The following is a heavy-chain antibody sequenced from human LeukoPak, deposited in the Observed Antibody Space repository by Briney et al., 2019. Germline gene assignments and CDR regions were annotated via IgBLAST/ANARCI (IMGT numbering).Heavy chain of an antibody. CDR2: TNHSGST. CDR1: GGSFSGYY. CDR3: ARGLGYGSGSYYNVGGYYYYMDV. Sequence: SSETLSLTCAVYGGSFSGYYWSWIRQPPGKGLEWIGETNHSGSTNYNPSLKSRVTISVDTSKNQFSLKLSSVTAADTAVYYCARGLGYGSGSYYNVGGYYYYMDVWGKGTTVTVSS. V-gene: IGHV4-34*01. J-gene: IGHJ6*03. D-gene: IGHD3-10*01.